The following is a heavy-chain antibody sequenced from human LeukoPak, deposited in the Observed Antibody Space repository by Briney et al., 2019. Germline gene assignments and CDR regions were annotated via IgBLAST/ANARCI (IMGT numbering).Heavy chain of an antibody. CDR3: AKDRRGCSGTSCYYRFDY. Sequence: GGSLRLSWAASGFTFSSYGMGWVRQAAGGGLEWVSAISESGGNTYYTESVKGRFTISRDNSKNTVYLQMNSLRAEDTAEYYCAKDRRGCSGTSCYYRFDYWGPGTLVIVSS. CDR2: ISESGGNT. J-gene: IGHJ4*02. V-gene: IGHV3-23*01. CDR1: GFTFSSYG. D-gene: IGHD2-2*01.